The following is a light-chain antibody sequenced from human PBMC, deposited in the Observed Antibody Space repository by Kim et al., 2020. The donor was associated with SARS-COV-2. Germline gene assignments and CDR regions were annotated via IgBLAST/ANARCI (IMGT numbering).Light chain of an antibody. Sequence: SPGERGTLPCRASQSVTNKYLAWYQQRLGQAPRLLIYGASSRATGIPDRFSGSGSGTDFTLTISRVEPEDFAVYYCQQYASSPITFGQGTRLEIK. V-gene: IGKV3-20*01. J-gene: IGKJ5*01. CDR2: GAS. CDR3: QQYASSPIT. CDR1: QSVTNKY.